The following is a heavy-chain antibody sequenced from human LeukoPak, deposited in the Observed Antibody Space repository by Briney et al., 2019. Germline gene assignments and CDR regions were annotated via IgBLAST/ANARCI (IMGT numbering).Heavy chain of an antibody. V-gene: IGHV1-69*01. Sequence: SVKVSCKASGGTFSSYAISWVRQAPGQGLEWMGGIIPIFGTANYAQKFQGRATITADESTSTAYMELSSLRSEDTAVYYCARGAYYYGSGTRGEYFQHWGQGTLVTVSS. CDR2: IIPIFGTA. CDR1: GGTFSSYA. J-gene: IGHJ1*01. CDR3: ARGAYYYGSGTRGEYFQH. D-gene: IGHD3-10*01.